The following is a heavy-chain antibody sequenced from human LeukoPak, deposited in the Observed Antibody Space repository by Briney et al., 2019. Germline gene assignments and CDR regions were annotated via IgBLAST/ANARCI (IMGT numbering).Heavy chain of an antibody. Sequence: GGSLRLSCAASGFTFDDYAMHWVRQAPGKGLEWVSGISWNSGSIGYADSVKGRFTISRDNSKNTLYLQMNSLRAEDTAVYYCAKGSHGGGSFDYWGQGTLVTVSS. CDR3: AKGSHGGGSFDY. CDR2: ISWNSGSI. CDR1: GFTFDDYA. D-gene: IGHD3-16*01. J-gene: IGHJ4*02. V-gene: IGHV3-9*01.